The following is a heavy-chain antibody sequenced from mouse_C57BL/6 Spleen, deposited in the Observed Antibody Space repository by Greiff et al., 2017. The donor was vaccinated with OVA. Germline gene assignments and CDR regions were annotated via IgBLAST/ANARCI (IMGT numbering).Heavy chain of an antibody. Sequence: DVMLVESGGGLVKPGGSLKLSCAASGFTFSSYAMSWVRQTPEKRLEWVATISDGGSYTYYPDNVKGRFTISRDNAKNNLYLQMSHLKSEDTAMYYCARGGRGYYAMDDWGQGTSVTVSS. J-gene: IGHJ4*01. D-gene: IGHD1-1*01. CDR3: ARGGRGYYAMDD. CDR2: ISDGGSYT. CDR1: GFTFSSYA. V-gene: IGHV5-4*03.